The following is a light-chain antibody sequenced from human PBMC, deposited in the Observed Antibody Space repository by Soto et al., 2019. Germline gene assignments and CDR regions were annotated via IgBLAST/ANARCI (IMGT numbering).Light chain of an antibody. Sequence: PGESATLSCRASQTVSSTYLAWYQQKPGQAPRLLIYGASSRATGIPDRFSGSGSGTDFTLTISRLEPEDFAVYYCQQYGASPYTFGQGTKLEIK. J-gene: IGKJ2*01. CDR3: QQYGASPYT. CDR1: QTVSSTY. CDR2: GAS. V-gene: IGKV3-20*01.